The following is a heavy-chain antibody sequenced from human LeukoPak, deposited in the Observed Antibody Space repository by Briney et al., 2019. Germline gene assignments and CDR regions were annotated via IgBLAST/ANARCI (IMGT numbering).Heavy chain of an antibody. CDR1: GGSISSGGYY. D-gene: IGHD3-22*01. CDR2: LYNSGTT. CDR3: ARLYYYESSGYWNYFDY. Sequence: PSETLPLTCTVSGGSISSGGYYWSWIRQHPGTGLEWIGNLYNSGTTYYNPSLKSRVTISVDTSKNQFSLKLSSVTAADTAMYYCARLYYYESSGYWNYFDYWDQGTLVTVSS. V-gene: IGHV4-31*03. J-gene: IGHJ4*02.